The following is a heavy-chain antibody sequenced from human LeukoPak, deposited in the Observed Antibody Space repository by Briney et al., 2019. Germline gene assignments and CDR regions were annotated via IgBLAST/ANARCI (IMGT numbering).Heavy chain of an antibody. CDR2: IIGSGSCI. Sequence: PGGSLRLSCAASGFTFSNYAMNWVRQAPGKGLEWGSAIIGSGSCIYYADSVKGRFTISRDNSKNTLYLQMNSLRAEDTAVYYCAKDRGGNYYGSGSYYYDYWGQGTLVTVSS. J-gene: IGHJ4*02. D-gene: IGHD3-10*01. V-gene: IGHV3-23*01. CDR3: AKDRGGNYYGSGSYYYDY. CDR1: GFTFSNYA.